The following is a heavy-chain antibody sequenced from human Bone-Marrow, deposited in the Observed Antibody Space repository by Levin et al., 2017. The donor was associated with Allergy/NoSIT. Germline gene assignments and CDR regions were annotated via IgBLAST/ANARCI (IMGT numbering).Heavy chain of an antibody. D-gene: IGHD2-15*01. J-gene: IGHJ6*02. Sequence: GESLKISCQASGYRFTNYWIGWVRQMPGKGLEWMGMIFPTDSNTKYSPPFEGLVTISADRSTSTAYLQWNGLKTADSGIYYCARFLGGSHYCYYNGLDVWGPGSTVAVSS. CDR2: IFPTDSNT. V-gene: IGHV5-51*01. CDR1: GYRFTNYW. CDR3: ARFLGGSHYCYYNGLDV.